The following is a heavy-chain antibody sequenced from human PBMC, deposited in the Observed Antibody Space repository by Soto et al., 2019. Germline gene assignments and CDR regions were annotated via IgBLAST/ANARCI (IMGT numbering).Heavy chain of an antibody. D-gene: IGHD2-2*01. V-gene: IGHV4-31*03. Sequence: PSETLSLTCTVSGGSISSGGYYWSWIRQHPGKGLEWIGYIYYSGSTYYNPSLKSRVTISVDTSKNQFSLKLSSVTAADTAVYYCARVRCSSTSCYDDYYGMDVWGQGTTVTVSS. J-gene: IGHJ6*02. CDR1: GGSISSGGYY. CDR2: IYYSGST. CDR3: ARVRCSSTSCYDDYYGMDV.